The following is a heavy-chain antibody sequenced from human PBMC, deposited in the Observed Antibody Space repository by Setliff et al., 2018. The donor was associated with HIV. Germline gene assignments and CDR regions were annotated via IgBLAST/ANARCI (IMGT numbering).Heavy chain of an antibody. CDR2: IIPIFGTA. J-gene: IGHJ6*03. CDR3: VRVTADRTNYYYYMDV. Sequence: GASVKVSCKASGGTFSSYAISWVRQAPGQGLEWMGGIIPIFGTANYAQKFQSRVTITTDESTSTAYMEVRSLTSDDTAVYYCVRVTADRTNYYYYMDVWDKGTTVTVSS. V-gene: IGHV1-69*05. CDR1: GGTFSSYA. D-gene: IGHD4-17*01.